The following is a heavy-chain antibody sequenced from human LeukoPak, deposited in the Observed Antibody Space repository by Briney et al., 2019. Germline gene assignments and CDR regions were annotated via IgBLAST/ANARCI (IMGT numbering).Heavy chain of an antibody. V-gene: IGHV3-7*01. D-gene: IGHD3-3*01. CDR2: IKQDGSEK. CDR3: ASQTYYDSWSGYYYYCMDV. Sequence: GGSLRLSCAASGFTFSSYWMSWVRQAPGKGLEWVANIKQDGSEKYYVDSVKGRFTISRDNAMNSLYLQMNSLRAEDTAVYYCASQTYYDSWSGYYYYCMDVWGKGTTVTVSS. CDR1: GFTFSSYW. J-gene: IGHJ6*03.